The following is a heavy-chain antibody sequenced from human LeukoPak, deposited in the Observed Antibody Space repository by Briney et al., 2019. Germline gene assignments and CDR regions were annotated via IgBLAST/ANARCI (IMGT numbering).Heavy chain of an antibody. V-gene: IGHV1-69*13. CDR3: ARTNYDGSDMDNWFDP. Sequence: ASVKVSCKASGGTFSSYAISWVRQAPGQGLEWMGGIIPIFGTANYAQKFQGRVTITADESTSTAYMELSSLRSEDTAMYYCARTNYDGSDMDNWFDPWGQGTLVTVSS. CDR1: GGTFSSYA. J-gene: IGHJ5*02. CDR2: IIPIFGTA. D-gene: IGHD3-22*01.